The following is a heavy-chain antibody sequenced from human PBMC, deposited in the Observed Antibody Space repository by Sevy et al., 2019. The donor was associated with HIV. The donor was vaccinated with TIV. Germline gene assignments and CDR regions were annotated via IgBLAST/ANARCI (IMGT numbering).Heavy chain of an antibody. V-gene: IGHV3-23*01. CDR3: AREGCTKPHDY. CDR1: GFTFSKYS. D-gene: IGHD2-8*01. CDR2: LSFGCGEI. Sequence: GGSLRLSCAASGFTFSKYSMSWVRQPPGKGLEWVSTLSFGCGEINYADSVKGRFTISRDNSKGSVYLHMNNLRPEDTAVYYCAREGCTKPHDYWGQGTLVTVSS. J-gene: IGHJ4*02.